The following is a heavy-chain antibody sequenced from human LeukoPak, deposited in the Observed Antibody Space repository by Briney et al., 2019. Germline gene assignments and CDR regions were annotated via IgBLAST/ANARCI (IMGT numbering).Heavy chain of an antibody. CDR3: AELGITMIGGV. CDR2: IYSGGST. D-gene: IGHD3-10*02. V-gene: IGHV3-66*01. J-gene: IGHJ6*04. Sequence: QAGGSLRLSCAASGFTFSSNYMSWVRQAPGKGLEWVSIIYSGGSTFYADSVKGRFTISRDNAKNSLYLQMNSLRAEDTAVYYCAELGITMIGGVWGKGTTVTISS. CDR1: GFTFSSNY.